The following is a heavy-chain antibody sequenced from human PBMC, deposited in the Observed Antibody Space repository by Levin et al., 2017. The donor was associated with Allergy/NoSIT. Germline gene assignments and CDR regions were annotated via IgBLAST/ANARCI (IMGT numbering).Heavy chain of an antibody. V-gene: IGHV4-59*01. J-gene: IGHJ6*02. Sequence: SQTLSLTCTVSGGSISSSYWSWIRQPPGKGLEWIGYIYYSGSTNYNPSLKSRVTISVDTSKNQFSLKLSSVTAADTAVYYCARVRNCGGVLCGMDGWGQGTTVTVSS. D-gene: IGHD2-21*01. CDR2: IYYSGST. CDR1: GGSISSSY. CDR3: ARVRNCGGVLCGMDG.